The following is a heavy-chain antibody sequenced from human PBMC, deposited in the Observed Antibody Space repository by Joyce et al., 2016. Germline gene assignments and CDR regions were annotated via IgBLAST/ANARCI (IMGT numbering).Heavy chain of an antibody. CDR3: AKIALSESDH. D-gene: IGHD2-21*01. J-gene: IGHJ4*02. CDR1: GYTFSDYY. Sequence: QVQLVQSGAEVKNPGASVKVSCKASGYTFSDYYINWVRQAPGQGLEWVVWSNPKSGDTKYAQKFQGRVTMTRDTSMTTAYMEISRLRFDDTAVYYCAKIALSESDHWGQGTLVSVSS. V-gene: IGHV1-2*02. CDR2: SNPKSGDT.